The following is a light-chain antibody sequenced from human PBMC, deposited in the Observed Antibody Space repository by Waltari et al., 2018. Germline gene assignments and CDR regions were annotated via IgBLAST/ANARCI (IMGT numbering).Light chain of an antibody. V-gene: IGLV1-40*01. CDR2: GNS. Sequence: QSVLTQPPSVSGAPGQRVTIPCTGSRSNIGAGYDVHWYQQLPGTAPKLLIYGNSNRPSGVPDRFSGSKSGTSASLAITGLQAEDEADYYCQSYDSSLNWVFGGGTKLTVL. CDR1: RSNIGAGYD. J-gene: IGLJ3*02. CDR3: QSYDSSLNWV.